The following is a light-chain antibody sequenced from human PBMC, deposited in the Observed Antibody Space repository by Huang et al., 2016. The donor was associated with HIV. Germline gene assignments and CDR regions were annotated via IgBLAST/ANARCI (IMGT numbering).Light chain of an antibody. CDR3: QHYGSSLYT. CDR2: DTS. CDR1: QSVSSTY. V-gene: IGKV3-20*01. Sequence: EIVLTQSPGTLSLSPGERATLSCRASQSVSSTYLAWYKQKPGQAPRLLIYDTSSRATGIPYRFSGSGSGTDFTLTISRLEPEDFAVYYCQHYGSSLYTFGQGTKLEIK. J-gene: IGKJ2*01.